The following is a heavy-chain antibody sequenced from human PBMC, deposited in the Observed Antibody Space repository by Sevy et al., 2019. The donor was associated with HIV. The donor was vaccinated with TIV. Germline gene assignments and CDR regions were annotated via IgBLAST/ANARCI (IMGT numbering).Heavy chain of an antibody. CDR3: AKDYYDGSGYYPQGAFDI. Sequence: GGSLRLSCAASGFTFSSYWMSWVRQAPGKGLEWVATMKEDGSERNYVDSVKGRFTISRDNAKNSLYLQMNSLRAEDTAVYSCAKDYYDGSGYYPQGAFDIWGQGTMVTVSS. J-gene: IGHJ3*02. CDR1: GFTFSSYW. D-gene: IGHD3-22*01. V-gene: IGHV3-7*03. CDR2: MKEDGSER.